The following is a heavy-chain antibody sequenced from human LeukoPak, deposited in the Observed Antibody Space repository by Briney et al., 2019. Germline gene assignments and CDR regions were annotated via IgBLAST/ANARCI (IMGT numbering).Heavy chain of an antibody. CDR2: IRSKANSYAT. Sequence: PGGSLRLSCAASGFTFSGSAMHWVRQASGKGLEWVGRIRSKANSYATAYAASVKGRFTISRDDSKNTVYLQMNSLRAEDTAVYYCAKACCSGGSCYFNYWGQGTLVTVSS. V-gene: IGHV3-73*01. CDR3: AKACCSGGSCYFNY. J-gene: IGHJ4*02. CDR1: GFTFSGSA. D-gene: IGHD2-15*01.